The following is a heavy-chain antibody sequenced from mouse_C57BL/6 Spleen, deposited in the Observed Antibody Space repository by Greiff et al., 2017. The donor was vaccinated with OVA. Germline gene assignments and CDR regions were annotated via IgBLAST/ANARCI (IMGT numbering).Heavy chain of an antibody. CDR3: TTDWDAMDY. Sequence: VHVKQSGAELVRPGASVKLSCTASGFTITDDYMHWVKQRPEQGLEWIGWIDPENGDTEYASKFQGKATITADTSSNTAYLQLSSLTSEDTAVYYCTTDWDAMDYWGQGTSVTVSS. D-gene: IGHD4-1*01. CDR1: GFTITDDY. J-gene: IGHJ4*01. CDR2: IDPENGDT. V-gene: IGHV14-4*01.